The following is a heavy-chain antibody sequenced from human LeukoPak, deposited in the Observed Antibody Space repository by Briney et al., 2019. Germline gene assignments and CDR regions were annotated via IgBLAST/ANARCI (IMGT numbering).Heavy chain of an antibody. D-gene: IGHD6-6*01. J-gene: IGHJ4*02. CDR2: IYHSGST. CDR1: GGSISSSNW. V-gene: IGHV4-4*02. CDR3: ARGGWNSSSSIDY. Sequence: PSETLSLTCAVSGGSISSSNWWSWVRQPPGKGLEWIGEIYHSGSTNYNPSLKSRVTISVDKSKNQFSLKLSSVTAADTAVYYCARGGWNSSSSIDYWGQGTLVTVSS.